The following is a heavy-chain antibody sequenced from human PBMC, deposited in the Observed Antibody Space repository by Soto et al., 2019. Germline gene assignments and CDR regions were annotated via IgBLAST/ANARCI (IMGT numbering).Heavy chain of an antibody. J-gene: IGHJ1*01. CDR2: ISSSSSYT. CDR3: ASYYDSSGIAKTEYFQH. CDR1: GFTFSDYY. D-gene: IGHD3-22*01. V-gene: IGHV3-11*03. Sequence: GGSLRLSCAASGFTFSDYYMSWIRQAPGKGLEWVSYISSSSSYTNYADSVKGRLTISRDNAKNSLYLQMNSLRAEDTAVYYCASYYDSSGIAKTEYFQHWGQGTLVTVSS.